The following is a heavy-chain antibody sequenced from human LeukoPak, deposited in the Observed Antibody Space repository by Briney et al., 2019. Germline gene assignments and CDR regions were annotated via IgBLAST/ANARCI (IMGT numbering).Heavy chain of an antibody. CDR2: IYSGGKT. CDR1: GFTVSSDY. V-gene: IGHV3-53*05. CDR3: VREAGDAVAGSTEYHFDY. Sequence: PGGSLRLSCAAPGFTVSSDYMSWVRQAPGKGLEWVSVIYSGGKTESADSVKGRFTSARDTSKNTLYLQMNSLRVEDTGVYYCVREAGDAVAGSTEYHFDYWGQGTLVTVSS. D-gene: IGHD6-19*01. J-gene: IGHJ4*02.